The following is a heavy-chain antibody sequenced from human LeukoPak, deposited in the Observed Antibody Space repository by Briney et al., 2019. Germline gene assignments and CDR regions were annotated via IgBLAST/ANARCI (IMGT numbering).Heavy chain of an antibody. Sequence: GGSLRLSCAASGFTFSSYSMNWVRQAPGKGLEWVSPISSSSSYIYYADSVKGRFTISRDNAKNSLYLQMNSLRAEDTAVYYCARDGGSGVNRNWFDPWGQGTLVTVSS. CDR2: ISSSSSYI. D-gene: IGHD3-10*01. CDR3: ARDGGSGVNRNWFDP. V-gene: IGHV3-21*01. J-gene: IGHJ5*02. CDR1: GFTFSSYS.